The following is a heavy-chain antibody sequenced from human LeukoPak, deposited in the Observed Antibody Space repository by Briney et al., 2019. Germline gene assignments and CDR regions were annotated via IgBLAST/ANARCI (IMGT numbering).Heavy chain of an antibody. V-gene: IGHV4-61*01. J-gene: IGHJ4*02. Sequence: SETLSLTCTVSGGSVSSGNSYWSWVRQPPGKGLEWIGYIYYSGTTNYNPSLKSRVTISVDTSKNQFSLKLSSVTAADTAVYYCARYSSGWYALSWGQGTLVTVSS. CDR1: GGSVSSGNSY. D-gene: IGHD6-19*01. CDR3: ARYSSGWYALS. CDR2: IYYSGTT.